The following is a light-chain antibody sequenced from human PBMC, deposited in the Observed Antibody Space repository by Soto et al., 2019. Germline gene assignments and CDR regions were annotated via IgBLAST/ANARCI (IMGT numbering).Light chain of an antibody. Sequence: QSALTQPASVSGSPGQSITISCTGTSSDVGFSNYVSWYQQHPGKAPKLMIYEVSNRPSGVSSRFSGSKSGNTASLTISGLQAEDEADYYCNSFTSDSTPSVFGTGTKLTVL. J-gene: IGLJ1*01. V-gene: IGLV2-14*01. CDR1: SSDVGFSNY. CDR2: EVS. CDR3: NSFTSDSTPSV.